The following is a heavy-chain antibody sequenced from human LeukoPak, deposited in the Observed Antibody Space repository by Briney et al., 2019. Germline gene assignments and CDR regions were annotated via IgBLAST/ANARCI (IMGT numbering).Heavy chain of an antibody. J-gene: IGHJ4*02. V-gene: IGHV3-21*01. Sequence: PGGALRLSCAASGGTFSSYSMNWVRQAPGKGGEWVSSISSSSSYISYADSVKGRFTISRDTANNSLSLQMNSLRAEDTAVYYCARGSTAMVEFDYWGQGTLVTVSS. D-gene: IGHD5-18*01. CDR2: ISSSSSYI. CDR1: GGTFSSYS. CDR3: ARGSTAMVEFDY.